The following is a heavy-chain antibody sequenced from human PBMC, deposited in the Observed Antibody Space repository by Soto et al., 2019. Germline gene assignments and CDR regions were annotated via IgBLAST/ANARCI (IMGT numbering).Heavy chain of an antibody. D-gene: IGHD2-2*01. J-gene: IGHJ6*02. Sequence: QVQLVQSGAEVKKPGSSVKVSCKASGGTFSSYAISWVRQAPGQRLECMGGITPIFGTANYAQKFQGRVTITAHGSVSSGEIAMTTLNSADTAVYCCARATLRDVVVPAAVAVSCVFCLALDGMDVWGRGTTVTVS. CDR1: GGTFSSYA. V-gene: IGHV1-69*01. CDR3: ARATLRDVVVPAAVAVSCVFCLALDGMDV. CDR2: ITPIFGTA.